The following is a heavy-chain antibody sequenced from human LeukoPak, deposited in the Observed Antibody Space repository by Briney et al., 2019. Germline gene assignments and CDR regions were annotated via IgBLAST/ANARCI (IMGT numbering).Heavy chain of an antibody. Sequence: GGSLRLSCAASGFTFSSYSMNWVRQAPGKGLEWISSISCSSSYIDYSDSLKGRFTIFSKNTKHSLYLQINSLCADDTAVYCCARAATGRKGNGFDYWGQRTLDTVSS. CDR3: ARAATGRKGNGFDY. CDR1: GFTFSSYS. D-gene: IGHD1-1*01. J-gene: IGHJ4*02. V-gene: IGHV3-21*01. CDR2: ISCSSSYI.